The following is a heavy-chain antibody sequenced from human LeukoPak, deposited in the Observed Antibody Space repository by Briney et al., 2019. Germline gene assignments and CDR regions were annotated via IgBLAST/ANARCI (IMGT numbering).Heavy chain of an antibody. Sequence: GGSLRLSCAASGFTFSSYGMHWVRQAPGKGLEWVAFIRYDGSNKYYADSVKGRFTISRDNSKNTLYLQMNSLRVEDTAVYYCARDQRYGDKNWLDPWGQGTLVTVSS. V-gene: IGHV3-30*02. CDR3: ARDQRYGDKNWLDP. CDR2: IRYDGSNK. D-gene: IGHD4-17*01. J-gene: IGHJ5*02. CDR1: GFTFSSYG.